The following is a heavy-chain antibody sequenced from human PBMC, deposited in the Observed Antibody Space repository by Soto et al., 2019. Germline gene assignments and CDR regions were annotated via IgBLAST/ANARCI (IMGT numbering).Heavy chain of an antibody. D-gene: IGHD2-2*01. CDR3: ARLRYCSSTSCYDKGFDP. J-gene: IGHJ5*02. CDR2: IIPILGIA. V-gene: IGHV1-69*02. CDR1: GGTFSSYT. Sequence: SVKVSCKASGGTFSSYTISWVRQAPGQGLEWMGRIIPILGIANYAQKFQGRVTITADKSTSTAYMELSSLRSEDTAVYYCARLRYCSSTSCYDKGFDPWGQGTLVTVSS.